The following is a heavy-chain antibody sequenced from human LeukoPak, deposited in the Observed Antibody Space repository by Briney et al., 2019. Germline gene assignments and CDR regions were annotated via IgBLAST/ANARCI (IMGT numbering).Heavy chain of an antibody. D-gene: IGHD5-12*01. Sequence: ASVKVSCKASGYTFTSYDINWVRQATGQGLEWMGWMNPNSGNTGYAQKFQGRVTMTRNTSISTAYMELSSLRSEDTAVYYCARGRKRWLQLNYCGMDVWGQGTTVTVSS. CDR3: ARGRKRWLQLNYCGMDV. CDR2: MNPNSGNT. J-gene: IGHJ6*02. CDR1: GYTFTSYD. V-gene: IGHV1-8*01.